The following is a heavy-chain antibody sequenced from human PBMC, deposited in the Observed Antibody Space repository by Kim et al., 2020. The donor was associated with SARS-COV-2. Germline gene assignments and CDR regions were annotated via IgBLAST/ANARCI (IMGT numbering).Heavy chain of an antibody. D-gene: IGHD5-12*01. J-gene: IGHJ4*02. CDR3: ARFTTIFDY. Sequence: GSTYYTPPLKSRVTISVDTSKYQFSLKLSSVTAADTAVYYCARFTTIFDYWGQGTLVTVSS. V-gene: IGHV4-39*01. CDR2: GST.